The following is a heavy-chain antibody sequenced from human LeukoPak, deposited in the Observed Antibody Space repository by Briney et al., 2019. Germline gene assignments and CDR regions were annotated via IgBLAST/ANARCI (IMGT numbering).Heavy chain of an antibody. CDR2: INHSGST. CDR1: GGSFSGYY. Sequence: SETLSLTCAVYGGSFSGYYWSWIRQPPGKGLEWIGEINHSGSTNYNPSLKSRVTISVDTSKNQFSLQLSSVPAADTAVYYCARDRGYYDSSGYSDWGQGTLVTVSS. D-gene: IGHD3-22*01. V-gene: IGHV4-34*01. CDR3: ARDRGYYDSSGYSD. J-gene: IGHJ4*02.